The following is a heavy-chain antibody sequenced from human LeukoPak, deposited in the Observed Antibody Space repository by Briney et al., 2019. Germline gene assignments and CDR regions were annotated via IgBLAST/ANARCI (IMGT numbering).Heavy chain of an antibody. D-gene: IGHD3-22*01. CDR1: GFSFTYSG. V-gene: IGHV3-33*01. CDR2: IWQDGSNK. J-gene: IGHJ4*02. Sequence: PGGPLRLSCAASGFSFTYSGMLWVRHAPGKGLEWGGLIWQDGSNKFYADSVKGRFSITRDNSNNMLYLQMNNLRAEDTAVYFCARDSDTSGHFSHSDYWGQGTLVTVSS. CDR3: ARDSDTSGHFSHSDY.